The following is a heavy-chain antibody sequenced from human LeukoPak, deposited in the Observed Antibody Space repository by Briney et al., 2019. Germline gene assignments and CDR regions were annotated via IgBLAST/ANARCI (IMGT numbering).Heavy chain of an antibody. D-gene: IGHD3-22*01. CDR2: ISTSSSYI. V-gene: IGHV3-21*04. J-gene: IGHJ4*02. Sequence: KTGGSLRLSCAASGFTFSSYTMNWVRQAPGKGLEWVSFISTSSSYIYYADSVKGRFTISRDNAKNSLFLQMNSLRAEDTAVYYCAKVIAYSFYYDSSGLPDYWGQGTLVTVSS. CDR3: AKVIAYSFYYDSSGLPDY. CDR1: GFTFSSYT.